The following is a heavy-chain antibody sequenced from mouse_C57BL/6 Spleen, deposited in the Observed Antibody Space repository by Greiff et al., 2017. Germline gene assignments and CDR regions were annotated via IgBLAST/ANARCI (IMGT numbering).Heavy chain of an antibody. CDR2: IWRGGST. Sequence: VKLMESGPGLVQPSQSLSITCTVSGFSLTSYGVHWVRQSPGKGLEWLGVIWRGGSTDYNAAFMSRLSITKDNSKSQVFFKMNSLQADDTAIYYCAKRGIYYGYDGDAMDYWGQGTSVTVSS. CDR1: GFSLTSYG. D-gene: IGHD2-2*01. CDR3: AKRGIYYGYDGDAMDY. J-gene: IGHJ4*01. V-gene: IGHV2-5*01.